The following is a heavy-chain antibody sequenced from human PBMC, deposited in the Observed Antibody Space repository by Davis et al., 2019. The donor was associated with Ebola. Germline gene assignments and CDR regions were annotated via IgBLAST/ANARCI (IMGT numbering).Heavy chain of an antibody. D-gene: IGHD4-17*01. Sequence: GESLKISCAASGFTFSGSAMHWVRQAAGKGLEWVGRIRRQANSYATAYAASVKGRFTISRDDSKNTAYLQMNSLKTEDTAVYYCTSTYGEGDYWGQGTLVTVSS. CDR1: GFTFSGSA. J-gene: IGHJ4*02. CDR2: IRRQANSYAT. CDR3: TSTYGEGDY. V-gene: IGHV3-73*01.